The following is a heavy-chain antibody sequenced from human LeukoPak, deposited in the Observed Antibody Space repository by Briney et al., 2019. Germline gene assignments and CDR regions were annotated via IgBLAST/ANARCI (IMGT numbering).Heavy chain of an antibody. CDR1: GGSISSYY. CDR3: ARTRYCSSTTCYYFDY. J-gene: IGHJ4*02. CDR2: IYYSGST. D-gene: IGHD2-2*01. Sequence: KSSDTLSLTRTVSGGSISSYYWSWIRQPPGKGLEWIGYIYYSGSTNYNPSLKSRVTISVDTSKNQFSLKLSSVTAADTAVYYCARTRYCSSTTCYYFDYWGQGTLVTVSS. V-gene: IGHV4-59*08.